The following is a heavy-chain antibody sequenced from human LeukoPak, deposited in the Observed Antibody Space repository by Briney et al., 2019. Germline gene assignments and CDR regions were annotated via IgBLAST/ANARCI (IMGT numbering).Heavy chain of an antibody. D-gene: IGHD4-17*01. CDR3: AKSPAVTVTAFDI. Sequence: PGGSLRLSCAASGFTFSSYAMSWVRQAPGKGLEWVSTISGSGGSTYYADSVKGRFTISRDNSKNTLYLQMNGLRAEDTAIYYCAKSPAVTVTAFDIWGQGTMVTVSS. V-gene: IGHV3-23*01. CDR2: ISGSGGST. J-gene: IGHJ3*02. CDR1: GFTFSSYA.